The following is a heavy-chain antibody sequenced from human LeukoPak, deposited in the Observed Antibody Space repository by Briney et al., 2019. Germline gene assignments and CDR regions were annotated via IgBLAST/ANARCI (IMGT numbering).Heavy chain of an antibody. CDR2: IKQDGSEK. CDR3: AKVGVGYSSGWYNDI. J-gene: IGHJ3*02. CDR1: GFTFSSYW. Sequence: GGSLRLSCAASGFTFSSYWMSWVRQAPGKGLEWVANIKQDGSEKYYADSVKGRFTISRDNSKNTLYLQMNSLRAEDTAVYYCAKVGVGYSSGWYNDIWGQGTMVTVSS. V-gene: IGHV3-7*03. D-gene: IGHD6-19*01.